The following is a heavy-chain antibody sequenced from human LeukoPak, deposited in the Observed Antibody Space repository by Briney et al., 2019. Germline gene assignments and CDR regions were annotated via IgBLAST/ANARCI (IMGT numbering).Heavy chain of an antibody. Sequence: SETLSLTCTVSGGPISSYYWSWIRQPPAKELEGVGYIYYSGSTNYNTPPMSRVTISADTSKNHFSLKLSSVTAAATAVYYCARMLRDGYNHFAYWGQGTLVTVSS. CDR3: ARMLRDGYNHFAY. D-gene: IGHD5-24*01. V-gene: IGHV4-59*08. CDR2: IYYSGST. CDR1: GGPISSYY. J-gene: IGHJ4*02.